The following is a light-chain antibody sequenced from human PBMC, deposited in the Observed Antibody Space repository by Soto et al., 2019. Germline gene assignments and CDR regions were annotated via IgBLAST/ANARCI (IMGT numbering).Light chain of an antibody. J-gene: IGKJ2*01. V-gene: IGKV3-20*01. CDR1: QSVSSSY. Sequence: ESVLTQSPGTLSLSPGERAALSCRASQSVSSSYLAWYQQKSGQAPRLLIYAASTRATGIPDRFSGSGSGTDFTLTISRLEPEDFAVYFCQLYGSSPPRYTLGQGTKVDIK. CDR2: AAS. CDR3: QLYGSSPPRYT.